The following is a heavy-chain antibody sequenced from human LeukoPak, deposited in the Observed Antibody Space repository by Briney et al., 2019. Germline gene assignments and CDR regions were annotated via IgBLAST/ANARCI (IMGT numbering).Heavy chain of an antibody. CDR2: IYPGDSDT. CDR3: ARAYYDDSIGHRSCHNFDY. CDR1: GYSFTSYW. V-gene: IGHV5-51*01. D-gene: IGHD3-22*01. J-gene: IGHJ4*02. Sequence: GESLKISCKGSGYSFTSYWIGWVRQMPGKGLEWMGIIYPGDSDTRYSPSFQGQVTFSVDKSSSTAYLQWSSLKASDTAMYYCARAYYDDSIGHRSCHNFDYWGQGTLVTVSS.